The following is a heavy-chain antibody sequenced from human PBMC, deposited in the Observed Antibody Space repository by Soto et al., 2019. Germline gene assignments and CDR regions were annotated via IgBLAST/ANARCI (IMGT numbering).Heavy chain of an antibody. V-gene: IGHV4-34*01. CDR2: INHSGST. D-gene: IGHD3-3*01. CDR3: ARGDDGYYDVWSGYRAWWFDP. CDR1: GGSFSGYY. J-gene: IGHJ5*02. Sequence: SETLSLTCAVYGGSFSGYYWSWIRHPPGKGLEWIGEINHSGSTNYNPSLKSRVTISVDTSKNQFSLKLSSVTAADTAVYYCARGDDGYYDVWSGYRAWWFDPWGQGTLVTVSS.